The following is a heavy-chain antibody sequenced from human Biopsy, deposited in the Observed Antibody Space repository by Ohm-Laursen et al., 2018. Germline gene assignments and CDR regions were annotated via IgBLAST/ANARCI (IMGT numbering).Heavy chain of an antibody. J-gene: IGHJ1*01. V-gene: IGHV4-59*08. D-gene: IGHD4-23*01. CDR2: ISHTGYT. CDR1: RGSFTGNY. Sequence: LSFACTVRRGSFTGNYVNWGRQPPGKGLEWIGHISHTGYTSYKSSLKSRVTISLETSRKHFSLRLTSLAAAVTAVYYCARGSNEYGGLYFPHWGQGTLVTVSS. CDR3: ARGSNEYGGLYFPH.